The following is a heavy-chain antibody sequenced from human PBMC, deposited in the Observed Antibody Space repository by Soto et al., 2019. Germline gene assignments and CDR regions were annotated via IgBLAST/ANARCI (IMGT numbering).Heavy chain of an antibody. J-gene: IGHJ6*02. D-gene: IGHD3-3*01. V-gene: IGHV3-33*01. CDR2: IWYDGSNK. CDR1: GFTFSSYG. CDR3: ARVRDDFWSGYLSRYYGMDV. Sequence: GGSLRLSCAASGFTFSSYGMHWVRQAPGKGLEWVAVIWYDGSNKYYADSVKGRFTISRDNSKNTLYLQMNSLRAEDTAVYYCARVRDDFWSGYLSRYYGMDVWGQGTTVTVSS.